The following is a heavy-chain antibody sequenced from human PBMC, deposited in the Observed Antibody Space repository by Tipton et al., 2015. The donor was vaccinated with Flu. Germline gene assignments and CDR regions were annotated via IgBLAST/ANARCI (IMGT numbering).Heavy chain of an antibody. D-gene: IGHD2-8*02. CDR2: ISSSGSTI. J-gene: IGHJ4*02. CDR1: GFTFSSYE. V-gene: IGHV3-48*03. Sequence: SLRLSCAASGFTFSSYEMNWVRQAPGKGLEWVSYISSSGSTIYYADSVKGRFTISRDNAKNSLYLQMNSLRAEDTAVYYCARIGYCTGGVCYTSGYFDYWGQGTLVTVSS. CDR3: ARIGYCTGGVCYTSGYFDY.